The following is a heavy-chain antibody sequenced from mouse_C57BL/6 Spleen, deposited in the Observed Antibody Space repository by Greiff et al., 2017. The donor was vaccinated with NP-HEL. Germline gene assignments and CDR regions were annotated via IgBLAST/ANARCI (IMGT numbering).Heavy chain of an antibody. V-gene: IGHV14-3*01. CDR1: GFTIKNTY. CDR3: ARNDYDGRLFAY. D-gene: IGHD2-4*01. CDR2: IDPANGNT. Sequence: EVQLQESVAELVRPGASVKLSCTASGFTIKNTYMHWVKQRPEQGLEWIGRIDPANGNTKYAPKFQGKATITADTSSNTAYLQLSSLTSEDTAIYYCARNDYDGRLFAYWGQGTLVTVSA. J-gene: IGHJ3*01.